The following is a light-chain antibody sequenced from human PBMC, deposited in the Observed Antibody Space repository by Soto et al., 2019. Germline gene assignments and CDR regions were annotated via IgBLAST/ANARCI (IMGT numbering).Light chain of an antibody. CDR3: QAWDRNTML. CDR2: QDT. V-gene: IGLV3-1*01. Sequence: SSELTQPPSVSVSPGQTASITCSGDKVGEKYVSWHQQKPGQSPVAVIYQDTKRPSGIPDRFSGSNSGNTATLTISGTQAMDEADYYCQAWDRNTMLFGGGTKLTVL. CDR1: KVGEKY. J-gene: IGLJ2*01.